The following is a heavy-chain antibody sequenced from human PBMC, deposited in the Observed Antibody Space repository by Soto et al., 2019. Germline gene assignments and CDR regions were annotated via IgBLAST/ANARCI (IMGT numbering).Heavy chain of an antibody. Sequence: GESLKISCNGSGYSFSNYWISWVRQLPWKGLEYMGIIYPSDSQTRYSPSFQGQVTISADKSISTDYLQWTSLKASDTAIYYCARHGFYGDYSSNYFDPWGQGTLVTVSS. J-gene: IGHJ5*02. V-gene: IGHV5-51*01. CDR2: IYPSDSQT. CDR3: ARHGFYGDYSSNYFDP. D-gene: IGHD4-17*01. CDR1: GYSFSNYW.